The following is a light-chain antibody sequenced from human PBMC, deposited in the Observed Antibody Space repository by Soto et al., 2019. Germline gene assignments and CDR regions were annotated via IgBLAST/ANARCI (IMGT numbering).Light chain of an antibody. CDR2: GAS. CDR1: RSISSN. CDR3: QQYNNWPRT. Sequence: IMMKQSPAILSVSPGERATLSCRASRSISSNLAWYQQRPGQSPRLLIFGASTRATGIPARFSGSGSGIEFTLTISSLQSEDFAVYYCQQYNNWPRTFGQGTKVDIK. J-gene: IGKJ1*01. V-gene: IGKV3-15*01.